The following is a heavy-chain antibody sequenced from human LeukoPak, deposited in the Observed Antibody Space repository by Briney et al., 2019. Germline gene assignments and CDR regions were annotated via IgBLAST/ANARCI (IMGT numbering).Heavy chain of an antibody. J-gene: IGHJ4*02. CDR3: ASSLNGGNNPVASDY. CDR1: GYTFTSYG. D-gene: IGHD4-23*01. CDR2: ISAYNGNT. V-gene: IGHV1-18*01. Sequence: ASVTVSCKASGYTFTSYGISWVRQAPGQGLEWMGWISAYNGNTNYAQKLQGRVTMTTDTSTSTAYMELRSLRSDDTAVYYCASSLNGGNNPVASDYWGQGTLVTVSS.